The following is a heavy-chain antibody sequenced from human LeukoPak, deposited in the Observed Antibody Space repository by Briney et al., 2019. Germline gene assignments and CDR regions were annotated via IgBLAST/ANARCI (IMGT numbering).Heavy chain of an antibody. CDR2: SDYSGTT. Sequence: TSETLSLTCTVSGGSISSGSYYWGWIRQPPGKGLEWIGSSDYSGTTYYNPSLKSRVTISVDTSKNQFSLNLSSVTAADTAVYYCARGRSVSACSGTSCYDDLDVWGNGTTVTVSS. CDR3: ARGRSVSACSGTSCYDDLDV. J-gene: IGHJ6*04. V-gene: IGHV4-39*01. D-gene: IGHD2-2*01. CDR1: GGSISSGSYY.